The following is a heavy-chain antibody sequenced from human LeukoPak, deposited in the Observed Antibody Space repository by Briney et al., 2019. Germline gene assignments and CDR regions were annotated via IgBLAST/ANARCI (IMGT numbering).Heavy chain of an antibody. Sequence: PSETLSLTCTVSGGSISRYYWSWIRQPPGKGLEWIGYIYYSGSTNYNPSLKSRVTISVDTSKNQFSLKLSSVTAADTAVYHCARDYKGGYSGYGPLFYWGQGTLVTVSS. CDR2: IYYSGST. D-gene: IGHD5-12*01. CDR3: ARDYKGGYSGYGPLFY. V-gene: IGHV4-59*01. CDR1: GGSISRYY. J-gene: IGHJ4*02.